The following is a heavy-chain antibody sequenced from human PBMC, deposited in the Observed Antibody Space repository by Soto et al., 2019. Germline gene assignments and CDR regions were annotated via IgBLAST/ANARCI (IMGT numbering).Heavy chain of an antibody. J-gene: IGHJ4*02. Sequence: EVHLLESGGGLGRPGGSLRLSCTTSGFPCINFALSWVRQAPGKGLEWVSTIGGRADNTYYADRVKGRVTISRDMSNSTLFLQLNSLGDEDSAIYYCAMGFEFGELSYWGQGTAVYVSS. D-gene: IGHD3-10*01. V-gene: IGHV3-23*01. CDR3: AMGFEFGELSY. CDR2: IGGRADNT. CDR1: GFPCINFA.